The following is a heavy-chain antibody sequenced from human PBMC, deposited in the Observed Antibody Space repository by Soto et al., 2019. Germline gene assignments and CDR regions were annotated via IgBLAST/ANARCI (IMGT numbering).Heavy chain of an antibody. CDR2: IYYSGST. D-gene: IGHD3-10*01. CDR3: ARDRNYYGSGSPLVGFDY. CDR1: GGSISSGGYY. V-gene: IGHV4-31*03. J-gene: IGHJ4*02. Sequence: QVQLQESGPGLVKPSQTLSLTCTVSGGSISSGGYYWRWIRQHPGKGLEWIGYIYYSGSTYYNPSLKSRVTISVDTSKNQFSLKLSSVTAADTAVYYCARDRNYYGSGSPLVGFDYWGQGTLVTVSS.